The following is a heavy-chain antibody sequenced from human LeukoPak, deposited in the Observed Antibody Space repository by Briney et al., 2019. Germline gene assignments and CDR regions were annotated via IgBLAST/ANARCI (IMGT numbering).Heavy chain of an antibody. CDR1: VGTFSSYA. CDR3: AKNTGARDAFDI. Sequence: ASVKVCCKASVGTFSSYAISWVRQAPGQGLEWMGGIIPIFGTANYAQKFQGRVTITADESTSTAYMELSSLRSEDTAVYYCAKNTGARDAFDIWGQGTMVTVSS. J-gene: IGHJ3*02. D-gene: IGHD3-10*01. CDR2: IIPIFGTA. V-gene: IGHV1-69*13.